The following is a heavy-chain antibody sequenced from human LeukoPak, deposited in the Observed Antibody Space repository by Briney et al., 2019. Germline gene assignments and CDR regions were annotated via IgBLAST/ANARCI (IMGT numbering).Heavy chain of an antibody. Sequence: GGSPRLSCAASGFTFSSYAMHWVRQAPGKGLEWVAVISYDGSNKYYADSVKGRFTISRDNSKNTLYLQMNSLRAEDTAVYYCARAAPYYYDSSGYYPYYYYGMDVWGQGTTVTVSS. CDR2: ISYDGSNK. CDR3: ARAAPYYYDSSGYYPYYYYGMDV. J-gene: IGHJ6*02. V-gene: IGHV3-30-3*01. D-gene: IGHD3-22*01. CDR1: GFTFSSYA.